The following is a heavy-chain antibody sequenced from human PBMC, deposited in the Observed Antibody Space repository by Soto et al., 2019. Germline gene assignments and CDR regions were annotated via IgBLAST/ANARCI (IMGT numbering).Heavy chain of an antibody. Sequence: SETLSLTCAVSGYSLSSGSYWGWIRQPPGKGPEWIASIYHGGTTFYNPSLKSRVAISVDTSKNHYSLKLKSVTAADTAVYYCARVHVMVVAGSTFDYWGPGTLVTVSS. J-gene: IGHJ4*01. D-gene: IGHD6-19*01. CDR1: GYSLSSGSY. V-gene: IGHV4-38-2*01. CDR3: ARVHVMVVAGSTFDY. CDR2: IYHGGTT.